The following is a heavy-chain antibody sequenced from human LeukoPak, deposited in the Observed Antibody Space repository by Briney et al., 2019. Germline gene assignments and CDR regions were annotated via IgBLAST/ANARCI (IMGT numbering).Heavy chain of an antibody. Sequence: SQTLSLTCTVSGGSISSGDCYWSWIRQPPGKGLEWIGYIYYSGSAYYNPSLKSRVTISVDTSKNQFSLKLSSVTAADTAVYYCARGENYYYGMDVWGKGTTVTVSS. CDR2: IYYSGSA. V-gene: IGHV4-30-4*01. CDR1: GGSISSGDCY. CDR3: ARGENYYYGMDV. J-gene: IGHJ6*04.